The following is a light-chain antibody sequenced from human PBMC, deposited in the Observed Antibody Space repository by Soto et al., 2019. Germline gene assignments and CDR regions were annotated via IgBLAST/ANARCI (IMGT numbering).Light chain of an antibody. Sequence: EIVMTQSPATLSVSPGEWTTLSCRSRSSVSSNLAWYQQKPGQAPRLLIYGASTRATGIPARFSGSGSGTEFTLTISSPQSEDFALYYCQQYNNWPPYTFGQGTKLEIK. J-gene: IGKJ2*01. CDR3: QQYNNWPPYT. V-gene: IGKV3-15*01. CDR1: SSVSSN. CDR2: GAS.